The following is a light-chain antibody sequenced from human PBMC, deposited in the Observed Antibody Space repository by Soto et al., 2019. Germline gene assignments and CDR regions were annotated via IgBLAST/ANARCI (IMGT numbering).Light chain of an antibody. CDR3: QQCDDFIT. CDR2: EAS. CDR1: QDIKNY. Sequence: DIQMTQSPSSLSASVGDRVTITCQASQDIKNYLNWYQQIPGKAPKLLIYEASNLETGVPSRFSGSGSGRSFTFSIRSLQPEDIATYYCQQCDDFITFGGGTRIEIK. J-gene: IGKJ4*01. V-gene: IGKV1-33*01.